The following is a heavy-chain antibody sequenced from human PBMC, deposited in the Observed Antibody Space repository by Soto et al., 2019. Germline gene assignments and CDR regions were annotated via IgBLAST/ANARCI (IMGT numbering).Heavy chain of an antibody. CDR1: RFTFNTYS. V-gene: IGHV3-33*01. Sequence: QVQLEESGGGVVQPGRSLRLSCEASRFTFNTYSMHWVRQPPGKGLEWLAAIWYDGTQKYYADSVKGRFIISRDNSKKTLYLEMNSLRAEDTAVYYCARAGGTTVTGLWHFDSWGQGTLVTVSS. CDR2: IWYDGTQK. CDR3: ARAGGTTVTGLWHFDS. J-gene: IGHJ4*02. D-gene: IGHD4-17*01.